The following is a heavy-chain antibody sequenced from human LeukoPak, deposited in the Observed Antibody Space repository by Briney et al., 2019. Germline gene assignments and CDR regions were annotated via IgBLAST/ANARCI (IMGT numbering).Heavy chain of an antibody. D-gene: IGHD1-26*01. J-gene: IGHJ4*02. CDR1: GGSVRSYW. CDR3: ARQGYTVSYYFLDY. CDR2: IYSTGST. Sequence: SETLSLTCDVSGGSVRSYWWGWVRQPAGKGLEWLGRIYSTGSTRFNPSLKSRLTLSIDTSTNQFSLKLASVTAADTAVYFCARQGYTVSYYFLDYWSQGTLVTVSS. V-gene: IGHV4-4*07.